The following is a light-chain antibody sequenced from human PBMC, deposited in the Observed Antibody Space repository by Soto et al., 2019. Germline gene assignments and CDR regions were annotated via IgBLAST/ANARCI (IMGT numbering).Light chain of an antibody. Sequence: EIVMTQSPATLSVSPGERATLSCRASQSIKSNLAWYQQKPGQAPRLLIYGASTRATAIPARFSGSGSGTEFTLTISSLQSEDFAVYYCQQYNELPPRTFGQGTKVEIK. CDR3: QQYNELPPRT. V-gene: IGKV3-15*01. CDR1: QSIKSN. J-gene: IGKJ1*01. CDR2: GAS.